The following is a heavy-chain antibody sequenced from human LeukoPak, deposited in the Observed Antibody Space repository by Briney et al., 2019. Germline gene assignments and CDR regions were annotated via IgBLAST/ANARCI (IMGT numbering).Heavy chain of an antibody. D-gene: IGHD3-10*01. V-gene: IGHV3-23*01. CDR1: GFTFSSSA. J-gene: IGHJ4*02. CDR3: AKGYYGSGSYGWFDY. CDR2: ISGSGDRT. Sequence: GGSLRLSCAASGFTFSSSAMNWVRQAPGKGLEWVSTISGSGDRTYYADSVKGRFTISRDNSKNALFLQMNGLRAEDTAVYYCAKGYYGSGSYGWFDYWGQGTLVTVSS.